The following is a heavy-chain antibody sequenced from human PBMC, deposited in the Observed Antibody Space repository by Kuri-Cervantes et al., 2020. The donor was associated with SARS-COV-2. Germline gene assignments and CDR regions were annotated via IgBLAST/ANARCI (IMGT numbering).Heavy chain of an antibody. CDR3: ARVKTIFGVAPFDY. D-gene: IGHD3-3*01. Sequence: SETLSLTCTVSGGSISSGGYYWSWIRQPPGKGLEWIGYIYHSGSTYYDPSLKSRVTISVDTSKNQFSLKLSSVTAADTAVYYCARVKTIFGVAPFDYWGQGTLVTVSS. V-gene: IGHV4-30-2*01. J-gene: IGHJ4*02. CDR2: IYHSGST. CDR1: GGSISSGGYY.